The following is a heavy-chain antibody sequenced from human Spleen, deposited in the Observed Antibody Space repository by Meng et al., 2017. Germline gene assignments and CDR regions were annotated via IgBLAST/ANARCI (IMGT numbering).Heavy chain of an antibody. CDR2: ISSISSYI. J-gene: IGHJ4*02. D-gene: IGHD3-22*01. Sequence: GGSLRLSCAASGFTFSSYSMNWVRQAPGKGLEWVSSISSISSYIYYADSVKGRFTISRDNAKNSLYLQMNSLRAEDTAVYYCARGGLGYYYDSSGYHSGYWGQGTLVTVSS. CDR1: GFTFSSYS. CDR3: ARGGLGYYYDSSGYHSGY. V-gene: IGHV3-21*01.